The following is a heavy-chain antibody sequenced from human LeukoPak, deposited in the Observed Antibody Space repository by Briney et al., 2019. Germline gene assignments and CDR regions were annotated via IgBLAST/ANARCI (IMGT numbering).Heavy chain of an antibody. Sequence: SETLFLTCAGYGGSFSGYYWSWIRQPPGKGLVWIEEINHSGSTNYNPSLKSRVTISVDTSKNQFSLKLSSVTAADTAVYYCASGGYSYGYILYYFDYWGQGTLVTVSS. CDR1: GGSFSGYY. D-gene: IGHD5-18*01. CDR3: ASGGYSYGYILYYFDY. V-gene: IGHV4-34*01. CDR2: INHSGST. J-gene: IGHJ4*02.